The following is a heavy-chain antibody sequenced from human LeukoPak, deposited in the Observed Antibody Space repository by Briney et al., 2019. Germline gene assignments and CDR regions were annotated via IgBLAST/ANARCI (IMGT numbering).Heavy chain of an antibody. D-gene: IGHD3-16*01. V-gene: IGHV3-23*05. Sequence: PGGSLRLSCAASGFTFTNYEMNWVRQAPGKGLEWVSYISNSGSTTYYADSVKGRFTISRDNSKNTLYLQMNSLRAEDTAVYNCAKKLRGTYSFDCWGQGTLVTVSS. J-gene: IGHJ4*02. CDR2: ISNSGSTT. CDR1: GFTFTNYE. CDR3: AKKLRGTYSFDC.